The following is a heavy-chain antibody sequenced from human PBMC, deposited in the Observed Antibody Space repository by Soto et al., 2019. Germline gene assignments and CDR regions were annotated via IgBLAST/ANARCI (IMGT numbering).Heavy chain of an antibody. Sequence: WESLRLSCAVSGCICGSCDVIWCRQSPGKGLEWVSTILVGGSTHYEDSVKGRFTISRDTSKNTVYLQMNSLTAGDTAFYYCAKATATSGGAFEIYGQGTMVTVSS. CDR2: ILVGGST. V-gene: IGHV3-23*01. CDR1: GCICGSCD. CDR3: AKATATSGGAFEI. J-gene: IGHJ3*02. D-gene: IGHD1-1*01.